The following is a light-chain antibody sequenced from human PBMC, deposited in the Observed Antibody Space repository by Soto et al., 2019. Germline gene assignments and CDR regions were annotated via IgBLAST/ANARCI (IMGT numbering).Light chain of an antibody. CDR2: GAS. CDR1: QSVSSN. J-gene: IGKJ1*01. Sequence: EIVMTQSPATLSLSPGERATLSCRASQSVSSNLAWYQQKPSQAPRLLIYGASTRATGIPARFSGSGSGTEFTLTISSLQSEDFAVYYCQQYNNWPRTFGQGTKVDIK. CDR3: QQYNNWPRT. V-gene: IGKV3-15*01.